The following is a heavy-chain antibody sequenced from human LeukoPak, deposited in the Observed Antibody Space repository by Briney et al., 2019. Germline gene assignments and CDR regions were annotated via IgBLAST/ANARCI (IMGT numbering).Heavy chain of an antibody. CDR2: INHSGST. D-gene: IGHD5-12*01. CDR3: ARVAHPSRNGYYLGY. Sequence: SETLSLTCAVYGGSFSDYYWTWVRQSPGKGLEWIGEINHSGSTNYNPSLKSRVTISADTSKSQFSLKVTSVTAADTALYYCARVAHPSRNGYYLGYWGQGTLVNISS. CDR1: GGSFSDYY. J-gene: IGHJ4*02. V-gene: IGHV4-34*01.